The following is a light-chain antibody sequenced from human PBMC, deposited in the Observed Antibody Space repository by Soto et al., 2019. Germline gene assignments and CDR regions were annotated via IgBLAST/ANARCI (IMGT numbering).Light chain of an antibody. CDR1: SSNIETNG. CDR2: SYN. CDR3: AAWDDSLGSVV. J-gene: IGLJ2*01. V-gene: IGLV1-44*01. Sequence: QLVLTQPPSASGTPGQRVTISCSGSSSNIETNGVSWYQQLPGTAPKLLMYSYNYRPSGVPDRFSGSKSGTSASLAISGLQSEDEADYYCAAWDDSLGSVVFGGGIKLTVL.